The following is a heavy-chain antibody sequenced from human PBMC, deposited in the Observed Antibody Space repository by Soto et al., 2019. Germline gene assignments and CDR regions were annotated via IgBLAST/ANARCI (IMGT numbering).Heavy chain of an antibody. J-gene: IGHJ6*02. Sequence: GGSLRLSCAASGFTFNTYCMSWVRHAPGKGLEWVANIKQDGGEKYYVDSVKGRFTVSRDNAKNSLYLQMNSLRAEDTAVYYCARIKGRIATYGMDVWGQGTTVTVSS. D-gene: IGHD6-13*01. CDR2: IKQDGGEK. CDR3: ARIKGRIATYGMDV. V-gene: IGHV3-7*01. CDR1: GFTFNTYC.